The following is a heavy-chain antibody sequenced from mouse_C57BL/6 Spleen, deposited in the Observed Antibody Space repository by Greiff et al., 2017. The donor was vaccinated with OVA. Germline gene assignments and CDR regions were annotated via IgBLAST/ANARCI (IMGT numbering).Heavy chain of an antibody. CDR2: ISGGGGNT. V-gene: IGHV5-9*01. CDR3: ARHDGKGDLDY. CDR1: GFTFSSYT. Sequence: DVMLVESGGGLVKPGGSLKLSCAASGFTFSSYTMSWVRQTPEKRLEWVATISGGGGNTYYPDSVKGRFTISRDNAKNTLYLQMSSLRSEDTALYYCARHDGKGDLDYWGQGTTLTVSS. J-gene: IGHJ2*01. D-gene: IGHD2-1*01.